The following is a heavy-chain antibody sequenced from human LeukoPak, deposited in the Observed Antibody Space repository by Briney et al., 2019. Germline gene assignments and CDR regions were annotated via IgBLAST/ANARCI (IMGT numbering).Heavy chain of an antibody. CDR1: GFTFDGYA. J-gene: IGHJ3*02. CDR2: ISWNSGSI. D-gene: IGHD3-22*01. CDR3: AKVRSTYYYDSSRRFGAFDI. V-gene: IGHV3-9*01. Sequence: GRSLRLSCAASGFTFDGYAMHWVRQAPGKGLEWVSGISWNSGSIGYADSVKGRFTISRDNAKNSLYLQMNSLRAEDTAVYYCAKVRSTYYYDSSRRFGAFDIWGQGTMVTVSS.